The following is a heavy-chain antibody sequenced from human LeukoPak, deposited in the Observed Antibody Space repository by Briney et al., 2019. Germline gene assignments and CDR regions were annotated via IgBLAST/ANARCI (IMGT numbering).Heavy chain of an antibody. CDR3: ARGVDTDYFDY. J-gene: IGHJ4*02. V-gene: IGHV1-2*02. CDR1: GYTFTSYY. CDR2: INPNSGGT. Sequence: ASVKVSCKASGYTFTSYYMHWVRQAPGQGLEWVGCINPNSGGTKYAQKSQDRVTMTSDTSISTAYMELSRLRSDDTAVYYCARGVDTDYFDYWGQGTLVTVSS. D-gene: IGHD2-2*02.